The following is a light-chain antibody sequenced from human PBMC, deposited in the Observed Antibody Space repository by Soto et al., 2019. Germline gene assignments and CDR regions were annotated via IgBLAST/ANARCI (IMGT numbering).Light chain of an antibody. Sequence: QSVLTQPASVSGSPGQSITVSCTGTSTDVGTYNLVSWYQQHPGKAPKLIIYEVIKRPSGVYYRFSGSKSGNTASLTISGLQTEDEADYYCCSYAGTRTFIFGGGTKLTVL. CDR2: EVI. J-gene: IGLJ2*01. CDR3: CSYAGTRTFI. CDR1: STDVGTYNL. V-gene: IGLV2-23*02.